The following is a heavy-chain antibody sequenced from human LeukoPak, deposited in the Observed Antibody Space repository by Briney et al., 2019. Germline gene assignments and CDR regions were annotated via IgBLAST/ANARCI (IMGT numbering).Heavy chain of an antibody. Sequence: PSETLSLTCTVSVGSTSSYYWSWIRQPPRQGQKLIWYIYYSGSTNYNPSLKSRVTISVDTSKIQFSLKLSSVTAADTAVYYCASEYYYDGSGYYPGAFDIWGQGTMVTVSS. CDR2: IYYSGST. V-gene: IGHV4-59*01. D-gene: IGHD3-22*01. J-gene: IGHJ3*02. CDR1: VGSTSSYY. CDR3: ASEYYYDGSGYYPGAFDI.